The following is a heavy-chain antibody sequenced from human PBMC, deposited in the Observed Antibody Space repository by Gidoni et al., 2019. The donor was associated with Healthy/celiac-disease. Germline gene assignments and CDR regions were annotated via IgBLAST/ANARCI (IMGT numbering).Heavy chain of an antibody. V-gene: IGHV3-21*01. CDR1: GFTFSSYS. D-gene: IGHD2-15*01. Sequence: EVQLVESGGGLVKPGGSLRLSCAASGFTFSSYSMNWVRQAPGKGLGWVSSISSSSSYIYYADSVKGRFTISRDNAKNSLYLQMNSLRAEDTAVYYCARDPSGGGYCSGGSCYSVYWGQGTLVTVSS. J-gene: IGHJ4*02. CDR2: ISSSSSYI. CDR3: ARDPSGGGYCSGGSCYSVY.